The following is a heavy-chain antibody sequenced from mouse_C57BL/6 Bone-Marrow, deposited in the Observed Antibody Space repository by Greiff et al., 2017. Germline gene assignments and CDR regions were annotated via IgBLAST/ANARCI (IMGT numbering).Heavy chain of an antibody. D-gene: IGHD1-1*02. Sequence: VKLQESGAELVKPGASVKMSCKASGYTFTTYPIEWMKQNHGKSLEWIGNFHPYNDDTKYNEKFKGKATLTVEKSSSTVYLELSLLTSDDSAVYYCARGGNDGGYYFDYWGQGTTLTVSS. CDR1: GYTFTTYP. CDR2: FHPYNDDT. V-gene: IGHV1-47*01. CDR3: ARGGNDGGYYFDY. J-gene: IGHJ2*01.